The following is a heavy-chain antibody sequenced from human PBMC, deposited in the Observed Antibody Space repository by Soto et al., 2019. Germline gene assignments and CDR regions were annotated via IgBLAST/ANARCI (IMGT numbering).Heavy chain of an antibody. D-gene: IGHD5-18*01. CDR2: ISAYNGNP. CDR1: GYTFTSYG. Sequence: ASVKDSCKASGYTFTSYGISWVRQAPGQGLEWMGWISAYNGNPNYAQKLQGRVTMTTDTSTSTAYMELRSLRSDDTAVYYCARGGYSYGYWSGRNWFDPWGQGTLVTGS. CDR3: ARGGYSYGYWSGRNWFDP. V-gene: IGHV1-18*04. J-gene: IGHJ5*02.